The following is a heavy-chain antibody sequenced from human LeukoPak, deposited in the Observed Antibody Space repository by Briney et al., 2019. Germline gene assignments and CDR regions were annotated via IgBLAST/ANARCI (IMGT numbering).Heavy chain of an antibody. V-gene: IGHV4-38-2*02. D-gene: IGHD3-9*01. CDR2: NYHGGSS. CDR3: ARDYDVLTAYPPTQLFDP. Sequence: PSETLSLTCTVSGFSLSSGYYWGWIRQSPGKGLEWIGSNYHGGSSHYNPSLKSRVTISIDTSKNHFSLNLTSVTAADTAVYYCARDYDVLTAYPPTQLFDPWGQGTLVTVSS. J-gene: IGHJ5*02. CDR1: GFSLSSGYY.